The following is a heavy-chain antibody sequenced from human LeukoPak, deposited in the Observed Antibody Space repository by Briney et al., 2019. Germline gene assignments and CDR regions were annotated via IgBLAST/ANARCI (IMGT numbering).Heavy chain of an antibody. J-gene: IGHJ3*02. Sequence: VASVKVSCKASGYTFTSYGISWVRRAPGQGLEWMGWISAYNGNTNYAQKLQGRVTMTTDTSTSTAYMELRSLRSDDTAVYYCAREGTGYQLLLVGAFDIWGQGTMVTVSS. CDR1: GYTFTSYG. D-gene: IGHD2-2*01. CDR2: ISAYNGNT. CDR3: AREGTGYQLLLVGAFDI. V-gene: IGHV1-18*01.